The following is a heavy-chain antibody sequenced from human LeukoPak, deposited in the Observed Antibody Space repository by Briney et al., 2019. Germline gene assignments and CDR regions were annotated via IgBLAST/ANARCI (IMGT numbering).Heavy chain of an antibody. V-gene: IGHV3-21*01. D-gene: IGHD1-26*01. CDR1: GFTFSTYT. Sequence: GGSLRLSCAASGFTFSTYTMNWVRKAPGKGLEWVSSISSSSSYIYYADSVKGRFTISRDNAKNSLYLQMNSLRAEDTAVYYSARNGIMGAGYYFDYWGQGTLVTVSS. CDR3: ARNGIMGAGYYFDY. CDR2: ISSSSSYI. J-gene: IGHJ4*02.